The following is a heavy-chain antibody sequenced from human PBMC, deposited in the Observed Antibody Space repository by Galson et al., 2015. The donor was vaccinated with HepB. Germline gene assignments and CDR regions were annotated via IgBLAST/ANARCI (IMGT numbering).Heavy chain of an antibody. CDR2: ISWNSGSI. J-gene: IGHJ4*02. CDR1: GFIFDDYA. CDR3: AKDIAPSSWHLEF. D-gene: IGHD6-13*01. Sequence: SLRLSCAASGFIFDDYAMHWVRQAPGKGLEWVSGISWNSGSIGYVDSVKGRFTISRDNAKKSLYLQMNSLRAEDTALYYCAKDIAPSSWHLEFWGQGTLVAVSS. V-gene: IGHV3-9*01.